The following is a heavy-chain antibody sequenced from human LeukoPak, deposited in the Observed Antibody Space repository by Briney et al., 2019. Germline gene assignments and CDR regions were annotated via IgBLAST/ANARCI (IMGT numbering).Heavy chain of an antibody. J-gene: IGHJ5*02. Sequence: PSETLSLTCTVSGGSISSYYWSWLRQPPGKGLEWIGYIYYTGSTNYNLSLKSRLTISVDTSKNQFSLKLSSVTAADTAVYYCARHGRVWFGDQNWFDPWGQGTLVTVSS. D-gene: IGHD3-10*01. CDR3: ARHGRVWFGDQNWFDP. CDR1: GGSISSYY. CDR2: IYYTGST. V-gene: IGHV4-59*08.